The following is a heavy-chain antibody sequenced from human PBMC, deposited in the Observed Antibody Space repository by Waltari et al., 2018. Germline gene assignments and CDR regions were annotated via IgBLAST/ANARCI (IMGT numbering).Heavy chain of an antibody. V-gene: IGHV3-21*01. D-gene: IGHD7-27*01. CDR3: ATGGWGFYLDN. J-gene: IGHJ4*02. CDR1: GFTFRRYS. CDR2: ISSTGTYT. Sequence: EVQLVESGGGLVKPGGSLRLPCAASGFTFRRYSMNWVRQAPGKGLEWISSISSTGTYTHYADSVKGRFTISRDNAKNSLYLQMNSLRAEDTGVYWCATGGWGFYLDNWGQGTLVTFSS.